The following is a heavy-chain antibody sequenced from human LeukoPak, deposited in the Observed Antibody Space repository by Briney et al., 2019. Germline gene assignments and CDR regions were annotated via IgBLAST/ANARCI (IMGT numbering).Heavy chain of an antibody. V-gene: IGHV4-4*07. D-gene: IGHD5-18*01. Sequence: SETLSLTCTVSGGSITGYYWSWIRQPAGQGLEWIGRIYSSGSSQYNPSLKSPVTIPLDRSKNQFSLRLSSVTAADTAVYYCARGSYGHFDYWGQGTLVTVSS. J-gene: IGHJ4*02. CDR1: GGSITGYY. CDR2: IYSSGSS. CDR3: ARGSYGHFDY.